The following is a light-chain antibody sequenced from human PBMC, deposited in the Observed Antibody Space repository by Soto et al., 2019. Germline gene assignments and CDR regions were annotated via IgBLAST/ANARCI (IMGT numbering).Light chain of an antibody. V-gene: IGKV1-39*01. CDR2: AAS. CDR3: QQSYSTPLT. Sequence: DIQMTQSPSSLSASVGDRVTITCRASQSISSYLNWYQQKPGKAPKLLIYAASSLQSGVPSRFSGSGSGTDFTLTISSLQPEDFETYYCQQSYSTPLTFGGGTQVEIX. CDR1: QSISSY. J-gene: IGKJ4*01.